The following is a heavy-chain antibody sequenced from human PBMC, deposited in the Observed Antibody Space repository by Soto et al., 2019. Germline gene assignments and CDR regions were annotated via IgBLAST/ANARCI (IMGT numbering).Heavy chain of an antibody. V-gene: IGHV3-23*01. CDR2: ISTSGGST. J-gene: IGHJ6*02. D-gene: IGHD3-16*01. CDR1: GFTFSSYA. Sequence: EVQLLESGGGLVQPGGSLRLSCAASGFTFSSYARSWVRQAPGKGLKWVSSISTSGGSTYYADSVKGRFTISRDNSNNTLYLPMNSLSAGDRAVYYCSLSDRFYGMDVWGLGTTVTVSS. CDR3: SLSDRFYGMDV.